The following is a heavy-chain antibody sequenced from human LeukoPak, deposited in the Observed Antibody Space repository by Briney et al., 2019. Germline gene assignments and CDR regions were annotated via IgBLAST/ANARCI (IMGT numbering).Heavy chain of an antibody. CDR1: GGSFSGYY. CDR2: INHSGGT. D-gene: IGHD4-17*01. Sequence: SETLPLTCAVYGGSFSGYYWSWIRQPPGKGLEWIGEINHSGGTNYNPSLKSRVTISVDTSKNQFSLKLSSVTAADTAVYYCARVWGYGGNSGWNYYYYGMDVWGQGTTVTVSS. V-gene: IGHV4-34*01. J-gene: IGHJ6*02. CDR3: ARVWGYGGNSGWNYYYYGMDV.